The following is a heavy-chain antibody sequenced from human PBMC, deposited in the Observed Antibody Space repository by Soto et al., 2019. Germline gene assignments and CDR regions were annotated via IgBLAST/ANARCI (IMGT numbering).Heavy chain of an antibody. CDR1: GGSISSSSYY. Sequence: ASETLSLTCTVSGGSISSSSYYWGWIRQPPGKGLEWIGSIYYSGSTYYNPSLKSRVTISVDTSKNQFSLKLSSVTAADTAVYYCARLWFGELYWFDPWGQGTLVTVSS. V-gene: IGHV4-39*01. D-gene: IGHD3-10*01. J-gene: IGHJ5*02. CDR3: ARLWFGELYWFDP. CDR2: IYYSGST.